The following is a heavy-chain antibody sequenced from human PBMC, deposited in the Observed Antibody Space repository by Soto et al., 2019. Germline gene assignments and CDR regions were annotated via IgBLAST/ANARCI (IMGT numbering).Heavy chain of an antibody. CDR3: ARASWKFADPYYFDY. CDR1: GYSFTTYW. Sequence: GESLKISCKGSGYSFTTYWIGWVRQMPGKGLEWMGIIYPGDFDTRYSPSFQGQVTISADKSISTAYLQWRSLKASDTAMYYCARASWKFADPYYFDYWGQGTQVTVSS. CDR2: IYPGDFDT. J-gene: IGHJ4*02. D-gene: IGHD1-1*01. V-gene: IGHV5-51*01.